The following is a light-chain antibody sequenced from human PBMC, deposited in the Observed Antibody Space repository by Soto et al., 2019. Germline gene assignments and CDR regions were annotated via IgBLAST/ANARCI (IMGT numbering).Light chain of an antibody. V-gene: IGLV2-14*01. CDR3: SSYTSSSTNYV. Sequence: SALTQPAPVSGAPGQSNTISCTGTNSDVGGYNYVSWYQQHPGKAPKLMIYDVSNRPSGVSNRFSGSKSGNTASLTISGLQAEDEADYYCSSYTSSSTNYVFGTGTKVTVL. CDR2: DVS. CDR1: NSDVGGYNY. J-gene: IGLJ1*01.